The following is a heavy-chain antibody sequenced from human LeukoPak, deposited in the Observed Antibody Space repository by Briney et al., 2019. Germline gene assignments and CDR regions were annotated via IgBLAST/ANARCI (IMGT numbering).Heavy chain of an antibody. J-gene: IGHJ1*01. D-gene: IGHD3-22*01. V-gene: IGHV3-74*01. CDR3: ARAPSEIGGYYPEYFRH. CDR2: IKSDGST. Sequence: GGSLRLSCTASGFTFSSYWMHWVRQAPGKGLVWVSRIKSDGSTNYADSVKGRFTISRDNAKNTLSLQMNSLRAEDTGVYYCARAPSEIGGYYPEYFRHWGQGTLVTVSS. CDR1: GFTFSSYW.